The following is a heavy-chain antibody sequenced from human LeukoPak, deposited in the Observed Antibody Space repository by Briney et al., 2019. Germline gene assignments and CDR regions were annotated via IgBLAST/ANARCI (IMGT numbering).Heavy chain of an antibody. D-gene: IGHD5-18*01. Sequence: GGSLRLSCAASGFTLSSYAMSWVRQGPGKGLEWVSAISVTGNTYHADSVRGRFTISRDSSKNTLYFQMNSLRVEDAAVYYCAKRGEGYSYGYPLDYWGQGTLVTVSS. V-gene: IGHV3-23*01. CDR3: AKRGEGYSYGYPLDY. CDR1: GFTLSSYA. J-gene: IGHJ4*02. CDR2: ISVTGNT.